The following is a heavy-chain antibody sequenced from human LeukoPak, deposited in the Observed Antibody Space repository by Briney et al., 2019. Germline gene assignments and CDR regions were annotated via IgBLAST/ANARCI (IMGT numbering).Heavy chain of an antibody. CDR2: ISGSDGST. D-gene: IGHD2-15*01. CDR1: GFTVRTYG. CDR3: AKSSDDIVVVVAGPFDY. V-gene: IGHV3-23*01. J-gene: IGHJ4*02. Sequence: QSGGTLRLSCSASGFTVRTYGMSWVRQAPGKGLEWVSSISGSDGSTYYADSVKGRFTISRDNSKNTLYLQMNSLRADDTAVYYCAKSSDDIVVVVAGPFDYWGQGTLVTVSS.